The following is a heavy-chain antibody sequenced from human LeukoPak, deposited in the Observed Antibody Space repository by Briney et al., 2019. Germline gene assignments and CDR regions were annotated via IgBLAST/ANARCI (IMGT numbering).Heavy chain of an antibody. CDR2: TYYSGST. V-gene: IGHV4-59*01. CDR3: ATDDYYFMDV. Sequence: SQTLSPTCTVSGGPISSYYLVWIRQPPGKGLECIGRTYYSGSTNYNPSLKSRVTISVDTSKNQPSLRLSSVTAADTAVYYCATDDYYFMDVWGKGTTVTVSS. D-gene: IGHD3-16*01. J-gene: IGHJ6*03. CDR1: GGPISSYY.